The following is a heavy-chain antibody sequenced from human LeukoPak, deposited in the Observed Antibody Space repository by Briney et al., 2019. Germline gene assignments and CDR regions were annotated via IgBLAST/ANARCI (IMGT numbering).Heavy chain of an antibody. Sequence: GGSLRLSCATSGCTFSHYVMHWVRQAPGRGLEWVAVISFVGQHIFYADSVKGRLASSRDNSNSTLFLQMNSLTIDGPAVYYCARGRASRGYLGWGQGTVVTVSS. CDR1: GCTFSHYV. CDR2: ISFVGQHI. V-gene: IGHV3-30*09. J-gene: IGHJ4*02. D-gene: IGHD3-22*01. CDR3: ARGRASRGYLG.